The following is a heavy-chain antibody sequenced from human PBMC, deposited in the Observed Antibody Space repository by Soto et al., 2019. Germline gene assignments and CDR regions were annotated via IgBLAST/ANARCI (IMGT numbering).Heavy chain of an antibody. CDR2: INHSGST. V-gene: IGHV4-34*01. Sequence: SETLSLTCAVYGGSFNGYYWSWIRQPPGKGLEWIGEINHSGSTNYNPSLKSRVTISVDTSKNQFSLKLSSVTAADTAVYYCARAIAAAGRADYWGQGTLVTVSS. J-gene: IGHJ4*02. D-gene: IGHD6-13*01. CDR3: ARAIAAAGRADY. CDR1: GGSFNGYY.